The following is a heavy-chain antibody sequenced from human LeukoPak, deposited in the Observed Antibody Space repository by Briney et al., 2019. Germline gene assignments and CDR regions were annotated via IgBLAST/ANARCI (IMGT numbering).Heavy chain of an antibody. V-gene: IGHV3-7*01. J-gene: IGHJ5*02. Sequence: GGSLRLSCAASGLTFSIHWMNWVRQAPGKGLECVANINQDGSDKYYVDSVKGRFTISRDNTKNSLYLQMNSLRAEDTAVYYCARSGGSYYVNWFDPWGQGTLVTVSS. CDR2: INQDGSDK. CDR3: ARSGGSYYVNWFDP. CDR1: GLTFSIHW. D-gene: IGHD1-26*01.